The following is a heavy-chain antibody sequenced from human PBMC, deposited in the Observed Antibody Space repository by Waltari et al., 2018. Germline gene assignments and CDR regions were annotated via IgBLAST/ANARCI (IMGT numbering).Heavy chain of an antibody. D-gene: IGHD3-22*01. V-gene: IGHV3-30*02. CDR3: AKAYELFIGY. CDR2: IRYDGSNK. CDR1: GFTFSSYG. J-gene: IGHJ4*02. Sequence: QVQLVESGGGVVQPGGSLRLSCAASGFTFSSYGMHWVRQAPGKGVDWVAFIRYDGSNKYYADSVKGRFTISRDNSKNTLYLQMNSLRAEDTAVYYCAKAYELFIGYWGQGTLVTVSS.